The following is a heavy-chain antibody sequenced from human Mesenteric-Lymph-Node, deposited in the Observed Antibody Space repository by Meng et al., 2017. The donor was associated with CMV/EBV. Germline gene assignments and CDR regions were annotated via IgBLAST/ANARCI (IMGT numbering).Heavy chain of an antibody. Sequence: GESLKISCAASGFTFSNAWMSWVRQVPGKGLEWVSSISTYSTYIYYADSVKGRFTISRDNAKNSLYLQMDTLRAEDTAVYYCASGFCGSTSCYREFDYWGQGTLVTVSS. CDR1: GFTFSNAW. V-gene: IGHV3-21*01. J-gene: IGHJ4*02. CDR3: ASGFCGSTSCYREFDY. CDR2: ISTYSTYI. D-gene: IGHD2-2*01.